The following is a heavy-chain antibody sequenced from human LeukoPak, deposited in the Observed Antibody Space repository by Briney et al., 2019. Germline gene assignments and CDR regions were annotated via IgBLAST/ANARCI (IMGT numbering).Heavy chain of an antibody. V-gene: IGHV3-53*01. J-gene: IGHJ4*02. Sequence: PGGSLRLSCATSGFTVSSNYMSWVRQAPGKGLEWVSVIYSGGTTYYADSVKGRFTISRDNSKNTLYLQMNSLRAEDTAVCYCARGKTGYFLYYFDYWGQGTLVTVSS. CDR2: IYSGGTT. CDR3: ARGKTGYFLYYFDY. D-gene: IGHD3-9*01. CDR1: GFTVSSNY.